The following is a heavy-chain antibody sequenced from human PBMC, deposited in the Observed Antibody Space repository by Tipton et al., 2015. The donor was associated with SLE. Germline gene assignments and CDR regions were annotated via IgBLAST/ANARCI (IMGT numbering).Heavy chain of an antibody. CDR3: AKGGPFGES. D-gene: IGHD3-3*01. CDR1: GFTFSSYG. CDR2: IRFDGSNK. J-gene: IGHJ5*02. V-gene: IGHV3-30*02. Sequence: QVQLVQSGGSVVQPGGTLRLSCAASGFTFSSYGMHWVRQAPGKGLEWVAFIRFDGSNKYYADSVKGRFTISRDNSKNTVYLQMSSLRTEDTAVYYCAKGGPFGESWGQGTLVTVSS.